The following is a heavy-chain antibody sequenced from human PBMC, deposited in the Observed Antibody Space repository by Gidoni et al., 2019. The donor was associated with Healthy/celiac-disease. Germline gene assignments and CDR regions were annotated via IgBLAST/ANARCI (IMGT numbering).Heavy chain of an antibody. Sequence: QVKLQESGPGLVKPSETLSLTCTVSGGSISSYYWSWIRQPPGKGLEWIVYIYYSGCTNYNPSLKSLVTISLDTSKNQFSMKLSSVTAADTAVYYCARWSPYSSSFDYWGQGTLVTVSS. J-gene: IGHJ4*02. CDR2: IYYSGCT. V-gene: IGHV4-59*01. CDR3: ARWSPYSSSFDY. D-gene: IGHD6-6*01. CDR1: GGSISSYY.